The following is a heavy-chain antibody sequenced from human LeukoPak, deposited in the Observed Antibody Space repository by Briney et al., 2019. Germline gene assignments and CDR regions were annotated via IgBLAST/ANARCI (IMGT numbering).Heavy chain of an antibody. V-gene: IGHV4-59*08. Sequence: PSETLSLTCTVSGGTISSYYWSWIRQPPGKGLEWIGYIYYSGSTKYNPSLKSRVTITLGETKNHFFLMLSSVTAADTAVYYCARHLTTYYSSGRWGFDIWGQGTMVTVSS. D-gene: IGHD6-19*01. CDR1: GGTISSYY. J-gene: IGHJ3*02. CDR2: IYYSGST. CDR3: ARHLTTYYSSGRWGFDI.